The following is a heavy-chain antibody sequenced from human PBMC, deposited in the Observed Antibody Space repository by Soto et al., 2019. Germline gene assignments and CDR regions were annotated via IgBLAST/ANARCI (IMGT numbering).Heavy chain of an antibody. Sequence: QVQLVQSGAEVKKPGSSVRVSCKASGTIFSSYTISWVRQAPGQGLEWMGRIIPILGETNSAQKFQDRVTLTADKSTNTAYMELNSLRLAGTAVYYCARGLGGRMDDWGQGTTVTVSS. D-gene: IGHD3-16*01. CDR3: ARGLGGRMDD. J-gene: IGHJ6*02. V-gene: IGHV1-69*08. CDR2: IIPILGET. CDR1: GTIFSSYT.